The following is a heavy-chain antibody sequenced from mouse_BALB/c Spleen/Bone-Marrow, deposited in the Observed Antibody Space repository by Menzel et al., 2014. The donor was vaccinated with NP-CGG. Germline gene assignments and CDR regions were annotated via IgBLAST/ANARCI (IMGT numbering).Heavy chain of an antibody. D-gene: IGHD2-3*01. Sequence: EVQLQQSGGGLVQPGGSLKLSCAASGFDFSGFWMGWVRQAPGKGLEWIGEINPDSSTINYTPSLKDRFIISRDNAKNTLYLQMSKVRSEDTALYYRARLGYYGGFAYWGQGTLVTVSA. J-gene: IGHJ3*01. CDR3: ARLGYYGGFAY. CDR2: INPDSSTI. CDR1: GFDFSGFW. V-gene: IGHV4-1*02.